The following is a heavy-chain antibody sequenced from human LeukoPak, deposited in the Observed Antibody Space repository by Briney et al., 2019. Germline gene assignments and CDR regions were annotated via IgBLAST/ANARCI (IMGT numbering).Heavy chain of an antibody. CDR2: INPNSVGT. V-gene: IGHV1-2*02. CDR1: GYTFTGYY. J-gene: IGHJ3*02. D-gene: IGHD3-9*01. CDR3: ASNYDILTGYSDPPHDAFDI. Sequence: ASVKLSCKASGYTFTGYYMHWVRQAPGQGLEWMGWINPNSVGTNYVQKFQGRVTMTRDTSISTAYMELSRLRSDDTAVYYCASNYDILTGYSDPPHDAFDIWGQGTMVTVSS.